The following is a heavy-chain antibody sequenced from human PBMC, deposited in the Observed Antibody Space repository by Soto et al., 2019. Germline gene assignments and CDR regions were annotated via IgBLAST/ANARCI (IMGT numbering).Heavy chain of an antibody. CDR2: VYYGGST. Sequence: SDTLSLTCTVSGGSISSSSYYWGWIRQPPGKGLEWIGNVYYGGSTYYNPSLKSRVTISVETSKSQFSLKLSSVTAADTAVYYCAGGDYYHSSGYYFYYYTVDDCGKGT. V-gene: IGHV4-39*01. D-gene: IGHD3-22*01. J-gene: IGHJ6*03. CDR3: AGGDYYHSSGYYFYYYTVDD. CDR1: GGSISSSSYY.